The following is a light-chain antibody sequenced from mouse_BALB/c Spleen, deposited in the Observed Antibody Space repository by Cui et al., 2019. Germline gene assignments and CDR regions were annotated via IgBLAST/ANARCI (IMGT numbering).Light chain of an antibody. CDR3: QQNDEDRFT. V-gene: IGKV3-10*01. J-gene: IGKJ4*01. CDR1: DSVDSYVNGF. CDR2: LAS. Sequence: NIALTQSPSSLAVSLGQRATISCRASDSVDSYVNGFIHWYQQKPGQPPKLLIYLASNRESGVPARFRGSGSRTDFTLTVDPVEAEDAANYYCQQNDEDRFTFGSGTKLEIK.